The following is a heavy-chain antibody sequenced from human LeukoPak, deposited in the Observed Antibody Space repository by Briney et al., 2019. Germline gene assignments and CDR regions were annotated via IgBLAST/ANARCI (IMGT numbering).Heavy chain of an antibody. D-gene: IGHD2-2*01. CDR1: GYTFTGYY. J-gene: IGHJ4*02. V-gene: IGHV1-2*02. Sequence: ASVKVSCKAFGYTFTGYYMHWVRQAPGQGLEWMGWINPNSGGTNYAQKFQGRVTMTRDTSISTAYMELSRLRSDDTAVYYCAREKSASSSTSCYLDYWGQGTLVTVSS. CDR3: AREKSASSSTSCYLDY. CDR2: INPNSGGT.